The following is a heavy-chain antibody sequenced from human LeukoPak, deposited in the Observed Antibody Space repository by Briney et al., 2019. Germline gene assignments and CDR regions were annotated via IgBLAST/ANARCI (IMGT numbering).Heavy chain of an antibody. Sequence: GGSLRLSCAASGFTFSGFGMHWVRQAPGKGLEWVAFIRYDGSDKYYADSVKGRFTISRDSSRSTLYLQMNSLRVEDTAVYYCAKDGSTWILPLDYWGQGTLVTVSS. CDR1: GFTFSGFG. J-gene: IGHJ4*02. CDR2: IRYDGSDK. CDR3: AKDGSTWILPLDY. V-gene: IGHV3-30*02. D-gene: IGHD5-18*01.